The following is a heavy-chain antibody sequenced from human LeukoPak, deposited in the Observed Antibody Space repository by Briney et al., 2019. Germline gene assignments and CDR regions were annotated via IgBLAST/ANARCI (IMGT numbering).Heavy chain of an antibody. Sequence: PSETLSLTCTVSGGSISSGGYYWSWIRQHPGKGLEWIGYIYYSGSTYYNPSLKSRVTISVDTSKNQFSLKLSSVTATDTAVNYCARDRYTVVSWYFDLWGRGTLVTVSS. V-gene: IGHV4-31*03. CDR2: IYYSGST. D-gene: IGHD4-23*01. J-gene: IGHJ2*01. CDR3: ARDRYTVVSWYFDL. CDR1: GGSISSGGYY.